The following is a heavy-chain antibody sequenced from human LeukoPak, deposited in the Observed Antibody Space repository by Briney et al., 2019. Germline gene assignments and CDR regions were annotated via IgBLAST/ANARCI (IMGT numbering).Heavy chain of an antibody. CDR1: GFTFSSYA. J-gene: IGHJ4*02. V-gene: IGHV3-23*01. CDR2: ISGSGGST. D-gene: IGHD1-26*01. CDR3: ARISGSYSAPFDY. Sequence: GGSLRLSCAASGFTFSSYAMSWVRQAPGKGLEWVSAISGSGGSTYYADPVKGRFTISRDNSKNTLYLQMTSLRAEDTAVYYCARISGSYSAPFDYWGQGTLVTVSS.